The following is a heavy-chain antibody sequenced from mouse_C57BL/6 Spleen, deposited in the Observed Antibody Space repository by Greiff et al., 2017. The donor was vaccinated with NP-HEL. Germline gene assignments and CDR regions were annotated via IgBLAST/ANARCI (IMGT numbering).Heavy chain of an antibody. CDR3: ARSPYSNGYFDV. J-gene: IGHJ1*03. Sequence: QVQLQQSGPELVKPGASVKISCKASGYAFSSSWMNWVKQRPGKGLEWIGRIYPGDGDTNYNGKFKGKATLTADKSSSTAYMQRSSLTSEDSAVYFCARSPYSNGYFDVWGTGTTVTVSS. V-gene: IGHV1-82*01. CDR1: GYAFSSSW. CDR2: IYPGDGDT. D-gene: IGHD2-5*01.